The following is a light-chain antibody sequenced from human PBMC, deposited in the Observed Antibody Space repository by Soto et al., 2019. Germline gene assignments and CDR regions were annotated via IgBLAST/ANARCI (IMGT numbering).Light chain of an antibody. CDR1: QSVSRN. V-gene: IGKV3-15*01. CDR3: QQYHDWPPYT. J-gene: IGKJ2*01. Sequence: EIVMTQSPATLSVSPGERATLSCRASQSVSRNLAWYQQKPGQSPRLLISGASTRAPGIPARFSGSGSGTDFTLTISSLQSEDFAVYYCQQYHDWPPYTFGQGTKLEIK. CDR2: GAS.